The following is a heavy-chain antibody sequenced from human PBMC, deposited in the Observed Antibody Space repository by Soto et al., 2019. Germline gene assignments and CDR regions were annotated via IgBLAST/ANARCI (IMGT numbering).Heavy chain of an antibody. CDR2: IIPIFGTA. Sequence: QVQLVQSGAEVKKPGSSVKVSCKASGGTFSSYAISWVRQAPGQGLEWMGGIIPIFGTANYAQKFQGRVTITADESTSPAYMELSSLRSEDTAVYYCATSTVGATTFPPHAFDIWGQGTMVTVSS. J-gene: IGHJ3*02. CDR3: ATSTVGATTFPPHAFDI. V-gene: IGHV1-69*01. D-gene: IGHD1-26*01. CDR1: GGTFSSYA.